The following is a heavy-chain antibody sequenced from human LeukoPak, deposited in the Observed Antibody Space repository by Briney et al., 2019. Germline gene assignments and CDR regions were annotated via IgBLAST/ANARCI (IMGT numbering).Heavy chain of an antibody. Sequence: PGGSLRLPCAASGFTFSSYAMHWVRQAPGKGLEWVAVISYDGSNKYYADSVKGRFTISRDNSKNTLYLQMNSLRAEDTAVYYCARIVVITGFDCWGQGTLVTVSS. CDR3: ARIVVITGFDC. D-gene: IGHD3-22*01. J-gene: IGHJ5*01. V-gene: IGHV3-30-3*01. CDR1: GFTFSSYA. CDR2: ISYDGSNK.